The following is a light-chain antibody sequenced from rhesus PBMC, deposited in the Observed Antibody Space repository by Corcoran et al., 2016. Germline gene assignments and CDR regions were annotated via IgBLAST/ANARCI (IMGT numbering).Light chain of an antibody. Sequence: EIVMTQSPATLSLSPGERATLSCRASQRVGSSLAWYQQKTGQAPRLPLYGASSRTPGIPDGFSGSGSGTDFTLTISSLEPEGVAVYYCLRLSNWPTFGQGTKVDIK. V-gene: IGKV3-24*04. CDR1: QRVGSS. CDR2: GAS. CDR3: LRLSNWPT. J-gene: IGKJ1*01.